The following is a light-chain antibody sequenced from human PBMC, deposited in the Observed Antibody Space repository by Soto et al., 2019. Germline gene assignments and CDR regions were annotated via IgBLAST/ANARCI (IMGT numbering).Light chain of an antibody. V-gene: IGKV3-15*01. CDR3: QQYDNWPRT. J-gene: IGKJ1*01. Sequence: EIVMTQSPATLSVSPGERVTLSCRASQSVGGNLAWYRQRPGQAPILLIYDASIRATGIPGRFGGSGSGTDFTLTISSLQSEDFAVYYCQQYDNWPRTFGQGTKVEIK. CDR1: QSVGGN. CDR2: DAS.